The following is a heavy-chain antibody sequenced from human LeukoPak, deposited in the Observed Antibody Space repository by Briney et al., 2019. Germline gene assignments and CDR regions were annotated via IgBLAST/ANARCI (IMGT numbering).Heavy chain of an antibody. CDR3: ARGHSSGNQYDAFDM. CDR2: ISSSSTI. D-gene: IGHD3-22*01. J-gene: IGHJ3*02. V-gene: IGHV3-48*01. CDR1: GFTFSSYS. Sequence: GGSLRLSCAASGFTFSSYSMNWVRQAPGKGLEWVSYISSSSTIYYADSVKGRFTISRDNAKNSLYLQMNSLRAEDTAVYYCARGHSSGNQYDAFDMWGQGTRVTVSS.